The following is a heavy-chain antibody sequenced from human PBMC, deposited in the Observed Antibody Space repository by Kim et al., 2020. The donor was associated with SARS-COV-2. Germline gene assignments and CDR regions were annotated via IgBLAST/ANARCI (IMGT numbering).Heavy chain of an antibody. Sequence: SETLSLTCTVSGGSISSGSYYWSWIRQPAGKGLEWIGRIYTSGSTNYNPSLKSRVTISVDTSKNQFSLKLSSVTAADTAVYYCARETWLAREFDYWGQGTLVTVSS. CDR2: IYTSGST. D-gene: IGHD6-19*01. J-gene: IGHJ4*02. V-gene: IGHV4-61*02. CDR1: GGSISSGSYY. CDR3: ARETWLAREFDY.